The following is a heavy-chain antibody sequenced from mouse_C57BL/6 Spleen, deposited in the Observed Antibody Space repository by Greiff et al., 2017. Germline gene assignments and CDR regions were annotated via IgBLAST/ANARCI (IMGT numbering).Heavy chain of an antibody. V-gene: IGHV1-82*01. Sequence: QVQLQQSGPELVKPGASVKISCKASGYAFSSSWMNWVKQRPGKGLEWIGRIYPGDGDTNYNGKFKGKATLTAAKSSSTAYMQLSSLTSEDSAVYFCARDWFDYWGQGTTLTVSS. CDR2: IYPGDGDT. D-gene: IGHD4-1*01. J-gene: IGHJ2*01. CDR1: GYAFSSSW. CDR3: ARDWFDY.